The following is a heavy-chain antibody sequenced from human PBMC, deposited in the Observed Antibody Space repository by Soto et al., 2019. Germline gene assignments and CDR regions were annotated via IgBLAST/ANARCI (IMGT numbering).Heavy chain of an antibody. CDR3: EVTTGY. D-gene: IGHD2-21*02. CDR2: VIPGNGNA. CDR1: GYTFTDYD. V-gene: IGHV1-8*01. Sequence: QVQVVQSRAEVKKPGASVQVSCKTSGYTFTDYDINWVRQATGQGLEWMGWVIPGNGNAGYAPQFQGRVTMTSDTSISTVYMELSSLTSEDTAVYFCEVTTGYWGQGTKVTVSS. J-gene: IGHJ4*02.